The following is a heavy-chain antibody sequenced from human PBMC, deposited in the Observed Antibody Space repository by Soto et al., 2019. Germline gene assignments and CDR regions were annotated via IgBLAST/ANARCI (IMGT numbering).Heavy chain of an antibody. V-gene: IGHV4-59*01. Sequence: SETLSLTCTASGGSISSNYWTWIRQPPGKGLEWIGYVYNSGSTNYNPSLKSRVTISEDTSKSQFSLKVNSMTAADTAVYYCERYRREAVAGYTLDNWGQGILVTVSS. J-gene: IGHJ4*02. CDR1: GGSISSNY. D-gene: IGHD6-13*01. CDR3: ERYRREAVAGYTLDN. CDR2: VYNSGST.